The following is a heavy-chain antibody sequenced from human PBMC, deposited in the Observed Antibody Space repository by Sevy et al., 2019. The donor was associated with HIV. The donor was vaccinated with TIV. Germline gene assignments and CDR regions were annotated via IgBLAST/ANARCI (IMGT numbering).Heavy chain of an antibody. D-gene: IGHD3-10*01. CDR1: GFTFGDYA. J-gene: IGHJ6*02. CDR3: AGVRGTISPYYYFGMDV. CDR2: IRSNTVGATT. Sequence: GGSLRLSCTASGFTFGDYAMNWLRQAPGKGLEWVGFIRSNTVGATTEYAASVKGRFTISGDDSKSIAYLQMNSLKTEDTAVYFCAGVRGTISPYYYFGMDVWGQGTTVTVSS. V-gene: IGHV3-49*03.